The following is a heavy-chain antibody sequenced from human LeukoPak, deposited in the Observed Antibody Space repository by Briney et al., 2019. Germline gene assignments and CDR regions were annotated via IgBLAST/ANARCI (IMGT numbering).Heavy chain of an antibody. Sequence: GGSLRLSCAASGFTFSSYGMHWVRQAPGKGLEWVAVISYDGSNKYYADSVKGQFTISRDNSKNTLYLQMNSLRAEDTAVYYCAKDLRYYGSGSYLGFDYWGQGTLVTVSS. CDR3: AKDLRYYGSGSYLGFDY. CDR1: GFTFSSYG. V-gene: IGHV3-30*18. D-gene: IGHD3-10*01. CDR2: ISYDGSNK. J-gene: IGHJ4*02.